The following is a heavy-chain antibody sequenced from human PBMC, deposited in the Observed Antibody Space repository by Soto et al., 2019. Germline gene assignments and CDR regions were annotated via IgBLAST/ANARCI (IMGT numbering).Heavy chain of an antibody. J-gene: IGHJ5*02. CDR2: IYHSGST. Sequence: PLLLLSVSSGVFGGSIGSGGYSWSWIRQPPGKGLEWIGYIYHSGSTYYNPSLKSRVTISVDRSKNQFSLKLSSVTAADAAVYYCARVPDRWGQGTLVTVSS. D-gene: IGHD2-2*01. CDR3: ARVPDR. V-gene: IGHV4-30-2*01. CDR1: GGSIGSGGYS.